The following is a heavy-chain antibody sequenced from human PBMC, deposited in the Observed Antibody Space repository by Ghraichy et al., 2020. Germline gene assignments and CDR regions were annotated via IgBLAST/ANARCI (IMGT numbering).Heavy chain of an antibody. D-gene: IGHD4-23*01. CDR2: ITASSRTT. CDR3: ARGATVVRFFYFNGMDV. J-gene: IGHJ6*02. Sequence: GVSLRLSCVGSGFSFSSHSMNWVRQSPGKGLEWVSYITASSRTTSYADSVRGRFTISRDNAQNSLYLQMNSLRDEDTAVYYCARGATVVRFFYFNGMDVWGQGTTVTVSS. CDR1: GFSFSSHS. V-gene: IGHV3-48*02.